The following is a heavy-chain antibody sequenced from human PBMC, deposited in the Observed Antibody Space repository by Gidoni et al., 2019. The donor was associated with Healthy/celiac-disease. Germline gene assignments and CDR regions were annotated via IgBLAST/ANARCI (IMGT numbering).Heavy chain of an antibody. Sequence: QVQLQESGPGLVKPSETLSLTCTVSGGSISSYYWSWIRQPPGKGLEWIGYIYYSGSTNYNPSLKSRVTISVDTSKNHFSLKLSSVTAADTAVYYCARDQGSSGSPGWFDPWGQGTLVTVSS. CDR1: GGSISSYY. D-gene: IGHD6-19*01. J-gene: IGHJ5*02. CDR2: IYYSGST. V-gene: IGHV4-59*13. CDR3: ARDQGSSGSPGWFDP.